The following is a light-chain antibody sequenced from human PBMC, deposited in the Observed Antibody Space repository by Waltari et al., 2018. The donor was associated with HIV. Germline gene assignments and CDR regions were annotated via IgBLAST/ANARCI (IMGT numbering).Light chain of an antibody. J-gene: IGLJ2*01. V-gene: IGLV3-21*02. CDR3: QVWDKDNGHECVF. Sequence: SYVLTQPPSVSVAPGSTASITCGAEALGSKSVHWYQQRPGQAPSLVIYDNVHRPSWIPERFSGSNSGDTATLAITRVEIGDEADFFCQVWDKDNGHECVFFGGGTQLVVL. CDR2: DNV. CDR1: ALGSKS.